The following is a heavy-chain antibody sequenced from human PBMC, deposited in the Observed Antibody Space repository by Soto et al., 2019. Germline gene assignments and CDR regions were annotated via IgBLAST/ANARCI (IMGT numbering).Heavy chain of an antibody. Sequence: QVQLVESGGGVVQPGRSLRLSCAASGFTFSSYGMHWVRQAPGKGLEWVAVILFDETIQQYADSVKGRFTISRDSSKNTLYLQMNSLRAEDTAVYHCAKDIQWQQRSFYYYCGMDVWGQGTTVTVSS. V-gene: IGHV3-30*18. CDR3: AKDIQWQQRSFYYYCGMDV. D-gene: IGHD6-13*01. J-gene: IGHJ6*02. CDR1: GFTFSSYG. CDR2: ILFDETIQ.